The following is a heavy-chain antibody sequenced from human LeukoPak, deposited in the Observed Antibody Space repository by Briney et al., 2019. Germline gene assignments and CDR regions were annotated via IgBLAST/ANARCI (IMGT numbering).Heavy chain of an antibody. CDR3: ARDSGARRLYNWFDP. V-gene: IGHV3-48*03. CDR1: GFILSSYE. D-gene: IGHD3-10*01. J-gene: IGHJ5*02. Sequence: PGGSLTLSCAASGFILSSYEMNWVRQAPGKGLEWVSYISSSGSTIYYADSAKGRFTISRDNAKNSLYLQMNSLRAEDTAVYYCARDSGARRLYNWFDPWGQGTLVTVSS. CDR2: ISSSGSTI.